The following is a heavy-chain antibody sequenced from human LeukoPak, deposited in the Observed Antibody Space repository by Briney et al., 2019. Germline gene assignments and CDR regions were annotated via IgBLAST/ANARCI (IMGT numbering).Heavy chain of an antibody. Sequence: PSETLSLTCTVSGGSFTTYSWSWIRQPPGKGLDWIGDVHSNGNTNYNPSLKNRVTMSIDTSRDQFSLTPTSVTAADTAIFYCARRIQLWSYWHFDLWGRGTLVTVSS. V-gene: IGHV4-4*08. CDR3: ARRIQLWSYWHFDL. CDR1: GGSFTTYS. J-gene: IGHJ2*01. D-gene: IGHD5-18*01. CDR2: VHSNGNT.